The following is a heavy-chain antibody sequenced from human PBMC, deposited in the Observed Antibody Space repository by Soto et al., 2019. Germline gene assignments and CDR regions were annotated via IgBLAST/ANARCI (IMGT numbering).Heavy chain of an antibody. CDR3: RNSRFTGSKETDFDY. J-gene: IGHJ4*02. CDR1: GFSLTSRGMG. CDR2: IFWDDEK. Sequence: QITLKESGPTLVNPTQTLTLTCTISGFSLTSRGMGVGWVRQPPGKALEWLGVIFWDDEKRYSPSLKSRLTSTKDTSRNQLVLTMTNMDPVHTATYYCRNSRFTGSKETDFDYWGRGTLVTVSS. D-gene: IGHD3-16*01. V-gene: IGHV2-5*02.